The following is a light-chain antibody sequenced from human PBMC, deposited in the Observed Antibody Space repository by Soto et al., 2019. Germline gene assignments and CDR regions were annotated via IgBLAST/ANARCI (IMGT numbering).Light chain of an antibody. CDR3: CSYARSGIYWV. V-gene: IGLV2-23*01. J-gene: IGLJ3*02. CDR1: SSDIGTYTL. Sequence: QSALTQPASVSGSPGQSITISCTGTSSDIGTYTLVSWYQQYPGEAPKRIIYEGSKWPPGVSDRFSGSHSGNTASLTISGLHAEDEADYYCCSYARSGIYWVFGEGIKVTVL. CDR2: EGS.